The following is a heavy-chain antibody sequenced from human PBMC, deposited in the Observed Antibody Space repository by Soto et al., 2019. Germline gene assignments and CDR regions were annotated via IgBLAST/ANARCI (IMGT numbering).Heavy chain of an antibody. CDR3: ARGGAMGVDY. CDR1: GFTFNTHW. D-gene: IGHD1-26*01. CDR2: IYFDGITT. J-gene: IGHJ4*02. V-gene: IGHV3-74*01. Sequence: EVQLVESGGGVVQPGGSLRLSCTASGFTFNTHWMHWVRQAPGKGLVWVSRIYFDGITTNYAESVKGRLTVSRDNAKNTVSLHVNTLRDEDTDVYFCARGGAMGVDYWGQGTLVTVSS.